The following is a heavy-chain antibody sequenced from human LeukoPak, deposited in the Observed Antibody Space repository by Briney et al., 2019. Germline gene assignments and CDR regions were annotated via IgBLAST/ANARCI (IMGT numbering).Heavy chain of an antibody. CDR3: GKSEAYSFAYGIDF. Sequence: GGSLRLSCAASGFTLSSYAMNWVRQAPGKGLGWVSAISGGGDSTYYADSVKGRFIIFRDNSKNTLYLQMDSLRAEDTAVYYCGKSEAYSFAYGIDFWGEGTLVTVSS. CDR1: GFTLSSYA. CDR2: ISGGGDST. D-gene: IGHD5-18*01. V-gene: IGHV3-23*01. J-gene: IGHJ4*02.